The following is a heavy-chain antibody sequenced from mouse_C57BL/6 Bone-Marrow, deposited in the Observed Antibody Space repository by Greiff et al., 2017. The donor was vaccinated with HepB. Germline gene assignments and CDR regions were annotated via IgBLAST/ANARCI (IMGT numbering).Heavy chain of an antibody. V-gene: IGHV5-6*01. CDR2: ISSGGSYT. Sequence: EVMLVESGGDLVKPGGSLKLSCAASGFTFSSYGMSWVRQTPDKRLEWVATISSGGSYTYYPDSVKGRFTISRDNAKNTLYLQMSSLKSEDTAMYYCARTSGYYYGSSFDYWGQGTTLTVSS. D-gene: IGHD1-1*01. CDR3: ARTSGYYYGSSFDY. J-gene: IGHJ2*01. CDR1: GFTFSSYG.